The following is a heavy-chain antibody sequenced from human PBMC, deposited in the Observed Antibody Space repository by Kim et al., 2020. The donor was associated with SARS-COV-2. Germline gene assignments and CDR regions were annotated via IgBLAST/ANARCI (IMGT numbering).Heavy chain of an antibody. J-gene: IGHJ3*02. CDR3: ARGYRYCSSTSCPDAFDI. D-gene: IGHD2-2*01. Sequence: GSLRLSCAASGFTFSSYAMHWVRQAPGKGLEWVAVISYDGSNKYYADSVKGRFTISRDNSKNTLYLQMNSLRAEDTAVYYCARGYRYCSSTSCPDAFDIWGQGTMVTVSS. V-gene: IGHV3-30*04. CDR1: GFTFSSYA. CDR2: ISYDGSNK.